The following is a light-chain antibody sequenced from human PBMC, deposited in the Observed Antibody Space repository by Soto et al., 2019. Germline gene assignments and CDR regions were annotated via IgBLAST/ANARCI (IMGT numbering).Light chain of an antibody. V-gene: IGKV1-39*01. CDR1: QTIDRS. Sequence: DVQMTQSPPSLSASVGDRVTITCRASQTIDRSLNWYQQKPGKAPKLLIYDASNLQSGVPSRFSGSGSGPDFTLTISSLQPVDFATYYCQQRQSLPFTFGPGTKVDIK. J-gene: IGKJ3*01. CDR2: DAS. CDR3: QQRQSLPFT.